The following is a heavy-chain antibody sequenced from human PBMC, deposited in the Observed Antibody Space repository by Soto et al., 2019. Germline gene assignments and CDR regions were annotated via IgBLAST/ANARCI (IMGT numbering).Heavy chain of an antibody. CDR1: GGSFTSYY. CDR3: ASVKNWNDFDY. V-gene: IGHV4-59*01. Sequence: SSETLSLTCSVSGGSFTSYYWSWIRQPPGKGLEWIGYIYYSGSTKYNPSLESRVTISLATSENQFSLKLSSVTAADTAVYYCASVKNWNDFDYWGQGTLVTVSS. D-gene: IGHD1-1*01. J-gene: IGHJ4*02. CDR2: IYYSGST.